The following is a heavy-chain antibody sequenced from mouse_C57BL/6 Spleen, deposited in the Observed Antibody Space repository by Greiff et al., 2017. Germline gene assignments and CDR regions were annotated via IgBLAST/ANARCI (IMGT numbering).Heavy chain of an antibody. V-gene: IGHV1-55*01. CDR3: ARSGMVTRGFAY. D-gene: IGHD2-2*01. J-gene: IGHJ3*01. CDR2: IYPGSGST. CDR1: GYTFTSYW. Sequence: VQLQQPGAELVKPGASVKMSCKASGYTFTSYWITWVKQRPGQGLEWIGDIYPGSGSTNYNEKFKSKATLTVDTSSSTAYMQLSSLTSEDSAVYYCARSGMVTRGFAYWGQGTLVTVSA.